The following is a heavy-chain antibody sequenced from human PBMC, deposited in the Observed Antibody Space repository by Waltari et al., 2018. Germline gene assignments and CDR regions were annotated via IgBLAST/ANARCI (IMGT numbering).Heavy chain of an antibody. CDR2: INWHGGIT. V-gene: IGHV3-20*01. Sequence: EVQLVESGGRVVRPGGSLRLSCATSGFTFDDYAMTWVRQAPGKGMAWVSGINWHGGITGYADSVKCRFTISRDNAKNSLYLEMNSLRAEDTALYHCARDGGYYYDSSGSYPGWFDSWGQGTPVTVSS. D-gene: IGHD3-22*01. J-gene: IGHJ5*01. CDR1: GFTFDDYA. CDR3: ARDGGYYYDSSGSYPGWFDS.